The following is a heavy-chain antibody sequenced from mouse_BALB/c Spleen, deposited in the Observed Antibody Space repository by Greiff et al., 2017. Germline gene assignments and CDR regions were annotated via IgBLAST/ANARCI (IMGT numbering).Heavy chain of an antibody. Sequence: EVKLVESGGGLVQPGGSLKLSCAASGFTFSSYTMSWVRQTPEKRLEWVAYISNGGGSTYYPDTVKGRFTISRDNAKNTLYLQMSSLKSEDTAMYYCARQGGYDWYFDVWGAGTTVTVSS. CDR2: ISNGGGST. J-gene: IGHJ1*01. V-gene: IGHV5-12-2*01. D-gene: IGHD2-14*01. CDR3: ARQGGYDWYFDV. CDR1: GFTFSSYT.